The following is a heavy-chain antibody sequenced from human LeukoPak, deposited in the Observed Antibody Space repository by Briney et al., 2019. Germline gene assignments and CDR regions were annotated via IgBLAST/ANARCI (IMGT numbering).Heavy chain of an antibody. D-gene: IGHD2-15*01. Sequence: GGSLTLSCAVSGFTFSSYYKSWVRQAPGKGLEWVANIQPDGGKNYNVDSVKGRFTFSRDNAKHLLYLQMSSMSAEDTVLYYGAKGSGAVRPLGDVWGKGTTVTVSS. CDR3: AKGSGAVRPLGDV. V-gene: IGHV3-7*01. J-gene: IGHJ6*04. CDR1: GFTFSSYY. CDR2: IQPDGGKN.